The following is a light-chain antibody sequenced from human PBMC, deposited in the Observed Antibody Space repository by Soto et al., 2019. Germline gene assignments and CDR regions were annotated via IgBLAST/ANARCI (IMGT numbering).Light chain of an antibody. J-gene: IGKJ1*01. CDR1: QNIRSY. CDR2: ATS. Sequence: DIQMTQSPSSLSASVGDRVTITCRASQNIRSYLNWYQQKPGKAPQLLIYATSSLQTGVPSRFSARGSGTDFSLVISDLQPVDSATYYCQQGYSSRWTSGRGTKVEI. V-gene: IGKV1-39*01. CDR3: QQGYSSRWT.